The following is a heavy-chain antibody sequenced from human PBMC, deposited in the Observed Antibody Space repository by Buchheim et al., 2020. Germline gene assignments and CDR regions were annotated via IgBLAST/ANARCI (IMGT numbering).Heavy chain of an antibody. CDR2: ISHRGSNE. Sequence: QVQLVESGGGVVQPGRSLRLSCAASGFNFSLYGMHWVRQAPGKGLEWVAVISHRGSNEDYGASVKGRFTISRDNSRNTLYLQMSSLKPEDTAVYFCAKKFPSTLSAGPDYWGQGTL. V-gene: IGHV3-30*18. CDR3: AKKFPSTLSAGPDY. J-gene: IGHJ4*02. D-gene: IGHD6-13*01. CDR1: GFNFSLYG.